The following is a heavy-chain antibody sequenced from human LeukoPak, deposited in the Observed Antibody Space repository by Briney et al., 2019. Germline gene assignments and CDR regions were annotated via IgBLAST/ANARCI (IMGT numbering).Heavy chain of an antibody. D-gene: IGHD5-18*01. CDR2: ISYDGSNK. CDR3: AREVGYSAEYFQH. J-gene: IGHJ1*01. Sequence: GGSQRLSCAASGFTFSSYAMHWVRQAPGKGLEWVAVISYDGSNKYYADSVKGRFTISRDNSKNTLYLQMNSLRAEDTAVYYCAREVGYSAEYFQHWGQGTLVTVSS. V-gene: IGHV3-30-3*01. CDR1: GFTFSSYA.